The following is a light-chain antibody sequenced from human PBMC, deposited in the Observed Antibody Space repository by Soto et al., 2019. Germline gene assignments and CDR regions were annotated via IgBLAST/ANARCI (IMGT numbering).Light chain of an antibody. CDR1: SSDIGYYNY. CDR3: SSYTRCSDFV. V-gene: IGLV2-14*01. CDR2: EVS. J-gene: IGLJ1*01. Sequence: QSALTQPASVSGSPGQSITISCSGASSDIGYYNYVSWYQQHPGRAPKLMIYEVSNRPSGVANRFSGSKSGNTASLTISGLQAEDEADYYCSSYTRCSDFVFGTGTKLTVL.